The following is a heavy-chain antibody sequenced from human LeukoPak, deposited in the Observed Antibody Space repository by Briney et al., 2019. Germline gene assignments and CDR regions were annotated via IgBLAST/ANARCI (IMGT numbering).Heavy chain of an antibody. CDR3: ASHRSWELLSRLDY. CDR1: GYTFTSYY. Sequence: ASVKVSCKASGYTFTSYYMHWVRQAPGRGLEWMGIINPSGGSTSYARKFQGRVTMTRDMSTSTDYMELSSLRSEDTAVYYCASHRSWELLSRLDYWGQGTLVTVSS. J-gene: IGHJ4*02. D-gene: IGHD1-26*01. V-gene: IGHV1-46*01. CDR2: INPSGGST.